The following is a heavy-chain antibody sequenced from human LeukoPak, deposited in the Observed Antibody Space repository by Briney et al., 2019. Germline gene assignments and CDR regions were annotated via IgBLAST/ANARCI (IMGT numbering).Heavy chain of an antibody. V-gene: IGHV4-34*01. Sequence: PSETLSLTCAVYGGSFSGYYWSWIRQPPGKGLEWIGEINHSGSTNYNPSLKSRVTMSVDTSKNQFSLKMSSVTAADTAVYYCARNYYGLDVWGQGTTVTVSS. CDR3: ARNYYGLDV. J-gene: IGHJ6*02. CDR2: INHSGST. CDR1: GGSFSGYY.